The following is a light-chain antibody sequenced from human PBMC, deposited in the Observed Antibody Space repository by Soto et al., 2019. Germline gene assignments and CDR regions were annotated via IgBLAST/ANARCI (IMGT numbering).Light chain of an antibody. J-gene: IGLJ2*01. CDR2: DVS. V-gene: IGLV2-14*03. Sequence: QSALTQPASVSGSPGQSITISCTGISSDVGGYNYVSWYQQHPGKAPKVMIYDVSNRPSGVSNRFSGSKSGNTASLTISGLQDEDEADYYCSSYTSSTTVVFGGGTKLTVL. CDR1: SSDVGGYNY. CDR3: SSYTSSTTVV.